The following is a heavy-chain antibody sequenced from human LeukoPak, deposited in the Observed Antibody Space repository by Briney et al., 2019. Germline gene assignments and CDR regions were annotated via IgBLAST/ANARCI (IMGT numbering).Heavy chain of an antibody. CDR3: ARDRCSGGSCYPEYFQH. D-gene: IGHD2-15*01. CDR1: GGTFSSYA. CDR2: INPSGGST. J-gene: IGHJ1*01. V-gene: IGHV1-46*01. Sequence: ASVTVSCKASGGTFSSYAISWVRQAPGQGLEWMGIINPSGGSTSYAQKFQGRVTMTRDTSTSTVYMELSSLRSEDTAVYYCARDRCSGGSCYPEYFQHWGQGTLVTVSS.